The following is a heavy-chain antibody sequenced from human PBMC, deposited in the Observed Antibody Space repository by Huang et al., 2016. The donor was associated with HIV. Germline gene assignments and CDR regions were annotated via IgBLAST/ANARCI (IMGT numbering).Heavy chain of an antibody. CDR2: INHIGKT. J-gene: IGHJ4*02. V-gene: IGHV4-34*01. CDR3: AREKAADSAWYGVYYFDY. CDR1: GGSFSGYY. Sequence: QVQLRQWGAGLVKPSETLSLTCAVYGGSFSGYYWTWIRQSPGKGLEWSGEINHIGKTNYQPSLKSRVTISKDTAKNQFSLQLTSVSAADTGVYFCAREKAADSAWYGVYYFDYWGEGALVTVTS. D-gene: IGHD6-19*01.